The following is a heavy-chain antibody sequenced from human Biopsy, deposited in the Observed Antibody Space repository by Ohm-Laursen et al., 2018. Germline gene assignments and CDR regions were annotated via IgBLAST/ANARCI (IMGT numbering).Heavy chain of an antibody. Sequence: TQTLTLTCSFSGFLLSSTGMRISWVRQPPGKALECLGRIDWDDDKFYSPPLETRLSLSKDTTTNQVVLTLTDVDPEDTATYYCARTRAHNFGALEFWGQGILVTVSS. CDR1: GFLLSSTGMR. CDR2: IDWDDDK. CDR3: ARTRAHNFGALEF. D-gene: IGHD1-1*01. J-gene: IGHJ4*01. V-gene: IGHV2-70*04.